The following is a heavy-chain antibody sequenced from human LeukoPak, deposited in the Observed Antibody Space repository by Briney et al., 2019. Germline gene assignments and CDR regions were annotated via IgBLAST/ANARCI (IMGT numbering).Heavy chain of an antibody. CDR2: FYPSGST. Sequence: SETLSLTCNVSGYSISSGYYWGWIRQPPGKGLEWIGSFYPSGSTYYNPSLKSRVTISVDTSKNQFSLRLSSVTASDTAVYYCARVGNGCLDCWGQGTLVTVSS. J-gene: IGHJ4*02. V-gene: IGHV4-38-2*02. CDR1: GYSISSGYY. CDR3: ARVGNGCLDC. D-gene: IGHD6-19*01.